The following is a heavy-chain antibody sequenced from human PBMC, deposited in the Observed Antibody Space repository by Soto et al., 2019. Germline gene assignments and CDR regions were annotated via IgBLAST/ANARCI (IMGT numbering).Heavy chain of an antibody. V-gene: IGHV1-8*01. CDR1: GYTFTSYD. CDR3: ARGYTDYYGSGSYYIHNDAFDI. D-gene: IGHD3-10*01. Sequence: QVQLVQSGAEVKKPGASVKVSCKASGYTFTSYDINWVRQATGQGLEWMGWMNPNSGNTGYAQKFQGRVTMTRNTSISTAYMVLSSLRSEDTAVYYCARGYTDYYGSGSYYIHNDAFDIWCQGTMVTVSS. J-gene: IGHJ3*02. CDR2: MNPNSGNT.